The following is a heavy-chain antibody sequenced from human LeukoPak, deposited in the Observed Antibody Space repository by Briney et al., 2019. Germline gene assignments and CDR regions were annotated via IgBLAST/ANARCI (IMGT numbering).Heavy chain of an antibody. CDR1: GGSISSYY. J-gene: IGHJ4*02. CDR3: ARVISSGSWDPFDY. V-gene: IGHV4-59*12. Sequence: PSETLSLTCTVSGGSISSYYWSWIRQPPGKGPEWIGYIYYSGSTNYNPSLKSRVTMSVDTSKNQFSLKLSSVTAADTAVYYCARVISSGSWDPFDYWGQGTLVTVSS. CDR2: IYYSGST. D-gene: IGHD6-13*01.